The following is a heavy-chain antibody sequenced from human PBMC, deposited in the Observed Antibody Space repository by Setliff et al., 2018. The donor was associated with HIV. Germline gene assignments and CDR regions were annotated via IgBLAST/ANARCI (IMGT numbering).Heavy chain of an antibody. J-gene: IGHJ4*02. CDR2: IKTKTDGGTT. CDR3: TKGPGKGSFMDH. CDR1: DLAFSSYA. V-gene: IGHV3-15*01. Sequence: GGSLRLSCQASDLAFSSYAMSWVRQAPGKGLEWVGRIKTKTDGGTTDYAAPVKGRFTISRDDSENTLYLQMISLKTEDTAVYYCTKGPGKGSFMDHWGQGTLVTVSS. D-gene: IGHD6-13*01.